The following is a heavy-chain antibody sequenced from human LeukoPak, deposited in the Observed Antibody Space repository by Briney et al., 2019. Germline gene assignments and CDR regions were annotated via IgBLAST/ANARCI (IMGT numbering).Heavy chain of an antibody. CDR2: ISYDGSNK. J-gene: IGHJ4*02. CDR1: GFTFSSYG. Sequence: GGSLRPSCAASGFTFSSYGMHWVRQAPGKGLEWVAVISYDGSNKYYADFVKGRFTISRDNSKNMLYLQMNSLRAEDTAVYYCARDPLLWGQGTLVTVSS. CDR3: ARDPLL. V-gene: IGHV3-30*03.